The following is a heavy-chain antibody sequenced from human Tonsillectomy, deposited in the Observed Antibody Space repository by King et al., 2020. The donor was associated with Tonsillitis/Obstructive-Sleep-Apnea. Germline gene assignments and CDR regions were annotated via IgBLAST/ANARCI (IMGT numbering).Heavy chain of an antibody. D-gene: IGHD3-22*01. CDR3: ASPTYYYDSDGYYFDY. CDR1: GFTFSDYY. Sequence: VQLVESGGDLVKPGGSLRLSCAASGFTFSDYYMSWFRQAPGKGLEWVSYISSSASTIYYADSVKGRFTISRDNAKDSLYLQMNSLRAEDTAVYYCASPTYYYDSDGYYFDYWGQGPLVTVSS. CDR2: ISSSASTI. J-gene: IGHJ4*02. V-gene: IGHV3-11*01.